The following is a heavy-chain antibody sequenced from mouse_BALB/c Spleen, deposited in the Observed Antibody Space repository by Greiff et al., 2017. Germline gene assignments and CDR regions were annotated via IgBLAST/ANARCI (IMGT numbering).Heavy chain of an antibody. V-gene: IGHV2-6-2*01. J-gene: IGHJ4*01. Sequence: QVQLKESGPDLVAPSQSLSITCTVSGFSLTSSGVHWVRQPPGKGLEWLVVIWSDGSTTYNSALKSRLSISKDNSKSQVFLKMNSLQTDDTAMYCCARDYGSTSMDYWGQGTSVTVSS. D-gene: IGHD1-1*01. CDR3: ARDYGSTSMDY. CDR2: IWSDGST. CDR1: GFSLTSSG.